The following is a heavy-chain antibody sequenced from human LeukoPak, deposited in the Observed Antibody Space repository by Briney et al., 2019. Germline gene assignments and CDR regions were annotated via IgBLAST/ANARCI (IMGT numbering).Heavy chain of an antibody. CDR3: ARVQRTGYNWNYEGWFDP. CDR1: GGTFSSYA. V-gene: IGHV1-69*13. D-gene: IGHD1-7*01. J-gene: IGHJ5*02. CDR2: IIPIFGTA. Sequence: SVKVSCKASGGTFSSYAISWVRQAPGQGLEWMGGIIPIFGTANYAQKFQGRVTITADESTSTAYMELSSLRSEDTAVYYCARVQRTGYNWNYEGWFDPWGQGTLVTVSS.